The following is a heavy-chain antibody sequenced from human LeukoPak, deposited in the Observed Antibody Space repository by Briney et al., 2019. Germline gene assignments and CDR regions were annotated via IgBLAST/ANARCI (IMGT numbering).Heavy chain of an antibody. Sequence: GGSLRLSCVVSGFTFSESWMSWVRQAPGKGLGWVASLNLDGSDKYYVDSVKGRFTISRDNAKNSLYLQMNNLRAEDTAVYYCAREGLPVYNKYGMDVWGQGTTVTVFS. CDR2: LNLDGSDK. V-gene: IGHV3-7*03. CDR3: AREGLPVYNKYGMDV. J-gene: IGHJ6*02. CDR1: GFTFSESW.